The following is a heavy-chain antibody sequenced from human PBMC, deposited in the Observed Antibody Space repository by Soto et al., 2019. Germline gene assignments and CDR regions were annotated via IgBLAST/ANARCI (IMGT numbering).Heavy chain of an antibody. Sequence: SETLSLTCAVSGGSISSSNWWSWVRQPPGKGLEWIGSIYYSGKTYYNPSLKSRATISVDTSKIQFSLKLSFVTAADTALYYCARGSTATADRRDAFDIWGQGTMVTVSS. CDR2: IYYSGKT. J-gene: IGHJ3*02. V-gene: IGHV4-39*01. CDR1: GGSISSSNW. D-gene: IGHD4-17*01. CDR3: ARGSTATADRRDAFDI.